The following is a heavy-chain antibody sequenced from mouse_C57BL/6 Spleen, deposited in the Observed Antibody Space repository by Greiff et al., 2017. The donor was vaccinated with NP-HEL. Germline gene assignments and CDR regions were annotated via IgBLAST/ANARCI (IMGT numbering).Heavy chain of an antibody. Sequence: VQLKESGPELVKPGASVKMSCKASGYTFTDYNMHWVKQSHGKSLEWIGYINPNNGGTSYNQKFKGKATLTVNKSSSTAYMELRSLTSEDSAVYYCASAYGSSPAWFAYWGQGTLVTVSA. V-gene: IGHV1-22*01. J-gene: IGHJ3*01. CDR3: ASAYGSSPAWFAY. D-gene: IGHD1-1*01. CDR2: INPNNGGT. CDR1: GYTFTDYN.